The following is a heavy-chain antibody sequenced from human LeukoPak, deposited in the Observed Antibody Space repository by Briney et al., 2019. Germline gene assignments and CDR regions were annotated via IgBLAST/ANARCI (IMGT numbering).Heavy chain of an antibody. CDR3: AREGGYSGYDSFDY. J-gene: IGHJ4*02. V-gene: IGHV3-33*01. CDR1: GFTFSSHG. Sequence: GRSLRLSCAASGFTFSSHGMHWVRQAPGKGLEWVAVIWYDGSNKYCADSVKGRFTISRDNSKNMLYLQMNSLRAEDTAVYYCAREGGYSGYDSFDYWGQGTLVTVSS. CDR2: IWYDGSNK. D-gene: IGHD5-12*01.